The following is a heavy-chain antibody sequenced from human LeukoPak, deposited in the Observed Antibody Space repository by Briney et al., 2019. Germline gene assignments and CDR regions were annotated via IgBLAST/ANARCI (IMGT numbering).Heavy chain of an antibody. Sequence: GGSLRLSCAASGFTFSDSAMHWVRQASGKGLEWVGRIRSKANTYATAYGASVKGRFTISRDDSKNTAYLQMNSLKTEDTAVYYCARCLGATSAIDYWGQGTLVTVSS. J-gene: IGHJ4*02. D-gene: IGHD1-26*01. V-gene: IGHV3-73*01. CDR3: ARCLGATSAIDY. CDR2: IRSKANTYAT. CDR1: GFTFSDSA.